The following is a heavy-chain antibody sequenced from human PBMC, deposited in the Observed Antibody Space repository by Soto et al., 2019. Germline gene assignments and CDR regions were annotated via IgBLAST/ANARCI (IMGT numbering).Heavy chain of an antibody. D-gene: IGHD2-2*01. J-gene: IGHJ5*02. V-gene: IGHV4-30-4*01. CDR3: ARGGVLVPAALRDWFDP. CDR1: GGSISSGDYY. CDR2: IYYSGST. Sequence: QVQLQESGPALVKPSQTLSLTCTVSGGSISSGDYYWSWIRQPPGKGLEWIGYIYYSGSTYYNPSLKSRVTISVDTSKNQFSLKLSSVTAADTAVYYCARGGVLVPAALRDWFDPWGQGTLVTVSS.